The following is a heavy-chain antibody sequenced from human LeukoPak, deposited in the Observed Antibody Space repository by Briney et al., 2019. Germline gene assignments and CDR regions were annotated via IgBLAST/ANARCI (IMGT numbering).Heavy chain of an antibody. CDR1: GFTFSTYS. V-gene: IGHV3-30-3*01. CDR2: MSYDGSNI. Sequence: PGRSLRLSCAASGFTFSTYSMHWVRQAPGKGLEWVAVMSYDGSNIYYADSVKGRFTISRDNSKNTLYLQMDSLRVEDTAVYYCAKDRSYSGYEPLDHWGQGTLVSVSS. J-gene: IGHJ4*02. CDR3: AKDRSYSGYEPLDH. D-gene: IGHD1-26*01.